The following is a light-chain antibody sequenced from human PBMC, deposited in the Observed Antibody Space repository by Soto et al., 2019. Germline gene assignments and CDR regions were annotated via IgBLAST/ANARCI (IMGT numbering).Light chain of an antibody. CDR1: SSNIGSNT. J-gene: IGLJ1*01. CDR2: SSN. CDR3: AAWDESLNGYV. Sequence: QSVLTQPPSASGTPGQRVTISCSGSSSNIGSNTVDWYHQLPGTAPKLLIYSSNQRPSGVPDRFSGSKSGTSASLAISGLQSEDEADYYCAAWDESLNGYVFGTGTKVTVL. V-gene: IGLV1-44*01.